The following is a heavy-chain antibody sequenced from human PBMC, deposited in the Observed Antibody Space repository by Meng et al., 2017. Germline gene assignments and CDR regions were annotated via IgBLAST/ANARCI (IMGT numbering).Heavy chain of an antibody. J-gene: IGHJ5*02. Sequence: GESLKISCKASGYTFTGYYTHWVRQAPGQGLEWMGWINPNSGGTNYAQKFQGRVTMTRDTSISTAYMELSRLRSDDTAVYYCARGYSSGTETDPWGQGTLVTVSS. CDR2: INPNSGGT. V-gene: IGHV1-2*02. CDR3: ARGYSSGTETDP. D-gene: IGHD6-19*01. CDR1: GYTFTGYY.